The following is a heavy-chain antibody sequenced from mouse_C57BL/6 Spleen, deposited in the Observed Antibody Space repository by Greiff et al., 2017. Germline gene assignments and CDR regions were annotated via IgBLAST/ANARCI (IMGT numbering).Heavy chain of an antibody. V-gene: IGHV1-26*01. CDR3: ATSLDY. Sequence: EVQLQQSGPELVKPGASVEISCKASGYTFTDYYMNWVKQSHGKSLEWIGDINPNNGGTSYNQKFKGKATLTVDKSSSTAYMELRSLTSEDSAVYYCATSLDYWGQGTTLTVSS. CDR2: INPNNGGT. CDR1: GYTFTDYY. D-gene: IGHD6-2*01. J-gene: IGHJ2*01.